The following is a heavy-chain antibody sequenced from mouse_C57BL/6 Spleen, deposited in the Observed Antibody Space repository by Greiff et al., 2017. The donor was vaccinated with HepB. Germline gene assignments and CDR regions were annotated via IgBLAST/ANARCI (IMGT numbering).Heavy chain of an antibody. J-gene: IGHJ1*03. CDR2: IDPSDSET. Sequence: QVQLQQPGAELVRPGSSVKLSCKASGYTFTSYWMHWVKQRPIQGLEWIGNIDPSDSETHYNQKFKDKATLTVDKSSSTAYMQLSSLTSEDSAVYYCARNYGSRGPYWYFDVWGTGTTFTVSS. V-gene: IGHV1-52*01. CDR1: GYTFTSYW. CDR3: ARNYGSRGPYWYFDV. D-gene: IGHD1-1*01.